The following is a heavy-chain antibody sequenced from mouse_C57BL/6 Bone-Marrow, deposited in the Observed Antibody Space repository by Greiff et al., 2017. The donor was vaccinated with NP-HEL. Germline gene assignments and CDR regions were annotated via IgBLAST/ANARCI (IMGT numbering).Heavy chain of an antibody. CDR1: GFTFSDYY. Sequence: EVHLVESGGGLVQPGGSLKLSCAASGFTFSDYYMYWVRQTPEKRLEWVAYISNGGGSTYYPDTVKGRFTISRDNAKNTLYLQMRRLKSEETAMYYCARDYYGSSPFAYWGQGTLVTVSA. J-gene: IGHJ3*01. CDR3: ARDYYGSSPFAY. V-gene: IGHV5-12*01. D-gene: IGHD1-1*01. CDR2: ISNGGGST.